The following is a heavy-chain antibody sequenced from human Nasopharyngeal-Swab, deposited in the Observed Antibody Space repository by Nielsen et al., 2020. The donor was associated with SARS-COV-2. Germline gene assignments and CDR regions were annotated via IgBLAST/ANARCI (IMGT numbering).Heavy chain of an antibody. J-gene: IGHJ6*02. CDR2: INHSGST. CDR3: AKGRGMDV. CDR1: GGSFSGYY. Sequence: SETLSLTCAVYGGSFSGYYWSWIRQPPGKGLEWIGEINHSGSTNYNPSLKSRVTISVDTSKNQFSLKLSSVTAADTAVYYCAKGRGMDVWGQGTTVTVSS. V-gene: IGHV4-34*01.